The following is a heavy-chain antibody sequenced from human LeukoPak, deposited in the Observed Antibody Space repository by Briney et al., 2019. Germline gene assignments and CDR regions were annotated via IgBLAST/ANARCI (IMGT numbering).Heavy chain of an antibody. V-gene: IGHV4-34*01. CDR2: INHSGST. Sequence: PSETLSLTCAVYGGSFSGYYWSCIRQPPGKGLEWIGEINHSGSTNYNPSLKSRVTISVDTSKNQFSLKLSSVTAADTAVYYCARCPGIAAAGPDAFDIWGQGTMVTVSS. J-gene: IGHJ3*02. CDR3: ARCPGIAAAGPDAFDI. CDR1: GGSFSGYY. D-gene: IGHD6-13*01.